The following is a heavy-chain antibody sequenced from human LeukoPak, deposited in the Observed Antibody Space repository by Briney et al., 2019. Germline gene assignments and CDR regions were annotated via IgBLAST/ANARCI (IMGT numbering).Heavy chain of an antibody. CDR2: INTYNGNT. Sequence: ASVKVSCKASDYTFTSYGISWVRQAPGQGLEWMGWINTYNGNTNYAQKLQGRVTMTTDTSTSTAYMELRSLRSDDTAVYYCARAGYCSSTSCYELYYYYYMDVWGKGTTVTISS. D-gene: IGHD2-2*03. V-gene: IGHV1-18*01. CDR1: DYTFTSYG. J-gene: IGHJ6*03. CDR3: ARAGYCSSTSCYELYYYYYMDV.